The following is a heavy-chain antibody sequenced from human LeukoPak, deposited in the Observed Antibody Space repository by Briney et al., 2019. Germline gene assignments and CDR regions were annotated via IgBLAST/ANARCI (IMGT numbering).Heavy chain of an antibody. CDR2: IYYSGST. D-gene: IGHD6-6*01. J-gene: IGHJ2*01. V-gene: IGHV4-59*01. CDR1: GGSISSYY. CDR3: ARPIAAGWYFDL. Sequence: SETLSLTCSVSGGSISSYYWSWIRQPPGKGLEWIGYIYYSGSTNYNPSLKSRVTISVDTSKNQFSLKLSSVTAADTAVYYCARPIAAGWYFDLWGRGTLVTVSS.